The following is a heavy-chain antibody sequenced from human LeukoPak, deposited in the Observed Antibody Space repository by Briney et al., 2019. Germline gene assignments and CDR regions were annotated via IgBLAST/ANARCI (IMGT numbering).Heavy chain of an antibody. D-gene: IGHD4-17*01. CDR2: IRSHTGDT. CDR3: ARDVRRLQLSTYFFDF. J-gene: IGHJ4*02. CDR1: GYVFTSYG. Sequence: ASVRVSRKASGYVFTSYGISWVRQAPGQGLEWMGWIRSHTGDTRYAQRFQDRVTMTTDISTTTAYLDLRSLRFDDTAVYYCARDVRRLQLSTYFFDFWGQGTLVSVSS. V-gene: IGHV1-18*01.